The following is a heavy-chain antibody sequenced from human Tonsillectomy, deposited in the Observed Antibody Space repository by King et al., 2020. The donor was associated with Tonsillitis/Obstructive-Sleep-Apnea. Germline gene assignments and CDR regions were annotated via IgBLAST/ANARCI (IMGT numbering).Heavy chain of an antibody. D-gene: IGHD3-3*01. CDR3: ARDPEGVLRFLEWLMNYFDY. CDR2: MSGSGAST. Sequence: VQLVESGGGLVQPGGSLRLSCAASGFTFSSYAMSWVRQAPGKGLEWVSSMSGSGASTYYADSVRGRFTISRDNSKNTLYLQMNSLRAEDTAVSYFARDPEGVLRFLEWLMNYFDYWGQGALVTVSS. CDR1: GFTFSSYA. V-gene: IGHV3-23*04. J-gene: IGHJ4*02.